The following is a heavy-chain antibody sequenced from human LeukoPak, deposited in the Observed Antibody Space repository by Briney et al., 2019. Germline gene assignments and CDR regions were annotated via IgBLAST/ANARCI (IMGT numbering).Heavy chain of an antibody. J-gene: IGHJ4*02. CDR1: GFTVSSNY. CDR2: IYSGGST. CDR3: ARDSSGTFDY. Sequence: PGGSLRLSCAASGFTVSSNYMSWVRQAPGKGLEGVSVIYSGGSTYYADSVKGRFTISRDNSKNTLYLQMNSLRAEDTAVYYCARDSSGTFDYWGQGTLVTVSS. D-gene: IGHD3-22*01. V-gene: IGHV3-66*01.